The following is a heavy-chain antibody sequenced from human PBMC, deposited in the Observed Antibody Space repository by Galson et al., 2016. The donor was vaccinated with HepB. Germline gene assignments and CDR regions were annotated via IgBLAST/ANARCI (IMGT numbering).Heavy chain of an antibody. CDR3: ARTTASYYSISVTQKYYFDF. V-gene: IGHV2-70*04. D-gene: IGHD3-9*01. CDR2: IDWDDGK. Sequence: PALVKPTQTLTLTCTFSGFSLTTTRMRVSWIRQPPGRALEWLARIDWDDGKFYNTSLKTRLTISKDTSKNQVVLTMTNMDPVDTATYYCARTTASYYSISVTQKYYFDFWGQGTLVTVSS. J-gene: IGHJ4*02. CDR1: GFSLTTTRMR.